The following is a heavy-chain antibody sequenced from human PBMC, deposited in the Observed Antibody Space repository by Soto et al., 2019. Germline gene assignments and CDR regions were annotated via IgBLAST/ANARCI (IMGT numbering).Heavy chain of an antibody. J-gene: IGHJ4*02. CDR3: AHRRSGYFDS. CDR2: IYWDDDK. Sequence: TLSLTCTFSGFSLTETGMGVGWIRQPPGKALEWLALIYWDDDKRYSPSLKRGLTISKDASKNQVVLTKTNVDAVDTATYYCAHRRSGYFDSWGQGTLVTVSS. V-gene: IGHV2-5*02. CDR1: GFSLTETGMG.